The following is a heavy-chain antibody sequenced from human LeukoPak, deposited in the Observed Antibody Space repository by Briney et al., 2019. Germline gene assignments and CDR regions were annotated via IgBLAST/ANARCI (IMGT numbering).Heavy chain of an antibody. J-gene: IGHJ4*02. CDR3: ATDLQYSSSLARPY. Sequence: GASVKVSCKASGGTFSSYAISWVRQAPGQGLEWMGGIIPIFGTANYAQKFQGRVTITADESTSTAYMELSSLRSEDTAVYYCATDLQYSSSLARPYWGQGTLVTVSS. CDR1: GGTFSSYA. CDR2: IIPIFGTA. D-gene: IGHD6-6*01. V-gene: IGHV1-69*13.